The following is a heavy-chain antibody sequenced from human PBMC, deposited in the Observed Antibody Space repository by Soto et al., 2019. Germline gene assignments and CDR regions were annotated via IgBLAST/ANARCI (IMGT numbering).Heavy chain of an antibody. Sequence: SETLSLTCTVSGDSVRNQYWSWIRRPPGRGLEWIGYIYRSGSTKYNPSLKSRLTISVDTSKNQFSLKLSSVTAADTAVYYCARTLDYGHMDVWGKGTTVNVFS. CDR2: IYRSGST. D-gene: IGHD3-16*01. J-gene: IGHJ6*03. CDR1: GDSVRNQY. CDR3: ARTLDYGHMDV. V-gene: IGHV4-4*09.